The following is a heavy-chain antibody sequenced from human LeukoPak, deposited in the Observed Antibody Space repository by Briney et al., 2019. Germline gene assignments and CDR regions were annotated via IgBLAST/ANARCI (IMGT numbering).Heavy chain of an antibody. V-gene: IGHV3-21*01. D-gene: IGHD1-7*01. Sequence: GGSLRLSCAASGFTFSRYSMNWVRQAPGKGLEGVSSISSSSSYMYYADSVKGRFTISRDNAKNSLYLQMNSLRAEDTAVYYCARGPITGTTYFDYWGQGALVTVSS. CDR2: ISSSSSYM. CDR3: ARGPITGTTYFDY. J-gene: IGHJ4*02. CDR1: GFTFSRYS.